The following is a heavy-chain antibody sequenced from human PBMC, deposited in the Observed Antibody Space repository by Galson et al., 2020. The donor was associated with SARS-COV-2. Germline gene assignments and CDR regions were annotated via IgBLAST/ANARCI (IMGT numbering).Heavy chain of an antibody. Sequence: SETLSLTCTVSGGSISSGGYYWSWIRQHPGKGLEWIGYIYYSGSTYYNPSLKSRVTISVDTSKNQFSLKLSSVTAADTAVYYCARYDSSGYGYYGMDVWGQGTTVTVSS. CDR1: GGSISSGGYY. V-gene: IGHV4-31*03. CDR2: IYYSGST. D-gene: IGHD3-22*01. CDR3: ARYDSSGYGYYGMDV. J-gene: IGHJ6*02.